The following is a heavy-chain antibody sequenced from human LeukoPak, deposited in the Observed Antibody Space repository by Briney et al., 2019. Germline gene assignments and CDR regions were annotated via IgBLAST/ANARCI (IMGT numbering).Heavy chain of an antibody. V-gene: IGHV4-59*08. Sequence: SETLSLTCTVSGGSISGYYWNWIRQPAGKGLEWIGYIYYSGSTNYNPSLKSRVTISVDTSKNQFSLKLTSVTAADTAVYYCARRSQENGVITANNWFDPWGQGTLVTVSS. D-gene: IGHD3-16*01. CDR1: GGSISGYY. J-gene: IGHJ5*02. CDR2: IYYSGST. CDR3: ARRSQENGVITANNWFDP.